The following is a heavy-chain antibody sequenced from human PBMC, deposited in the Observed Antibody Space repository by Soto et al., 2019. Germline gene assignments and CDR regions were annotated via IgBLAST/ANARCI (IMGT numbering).Heavy chain of an antibody. CDR1: GGSISSYR. J-gene: IGHJ5*02. Sequence: SETLSLTCTVSGGSISSYRWSWIRQPAGKGLEWIGRLNTYRNTHYNPSLKSRVTVSVDTSRNQFFLTLRSVTAADSAVYHCGRESGETWDYEASWGQGTPVTVSS. D-gene: IGHD1-7*01. CDR3: GRESGETWDYEAS. CDR2: LNTYRNT. V-gene: IGHV4-4*07.